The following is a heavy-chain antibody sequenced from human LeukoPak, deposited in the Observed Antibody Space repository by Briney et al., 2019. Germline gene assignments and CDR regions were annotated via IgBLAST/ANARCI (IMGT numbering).Heavy chain of an antibody. V-gene: IGHV4-59*08. D-gene: IGHD6-19*01. Sequence: PSETLSLTCAVYGGSFSGYYWSWIRQPPGKGLEWIGYIYYSGSTNYNPSLKSRVTISVDTSKNQFSLKLSSVTAADTAVYYCARGVPYSSGWYGAFDIWGQGTMVTVSS. CDR1: GGSFSGYY. J-gene: IGHJ3*02. CDR3: ARGVPYSSGWYGAFDI. CDR2: IYYSGST.